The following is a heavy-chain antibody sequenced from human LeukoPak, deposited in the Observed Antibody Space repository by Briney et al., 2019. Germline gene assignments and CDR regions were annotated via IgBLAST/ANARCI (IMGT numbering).Heavy chain of an antibody. V-gene: IGHV3-23*01. CDR1: GFTFTTYA. D-gene: IGHD6-13*01. Sequence: GGSLRLSCAASGFTFTTYAMSWVRQAPGKGLGWVSAVIGSGDGTHYADSVRGRFTISRDNAKNSLYLQVNSLRAEDTAFYYCAKDIHSSSWYYFDYWGQGTLVTVSS. CDR3: AKDIHSSSWYYFDY. CDR2: VIGSGDGT. J-gene: IGHJ4*02.